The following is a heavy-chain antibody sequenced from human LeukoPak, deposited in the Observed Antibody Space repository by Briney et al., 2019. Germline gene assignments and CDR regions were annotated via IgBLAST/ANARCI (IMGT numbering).Heavy chain of an antibody. D-gene: IGHD3-22*01. J-gene: IGHJ4*02. CDR2: IKQDGSEK. V-gene: IGHV3-7*01. CDR1: GFTFRTFW. CDR3: ARSGYYSYYFEF. Sequence: GGSLRLSCATSGFTFRTFWMTWVRHVPGRGLEWVANIKQDGSEKNYVDSVRGRFTISRDNTQNSLHLQMNSLRVEDTATYYCARSGYYSYYFEFWGQGTLVTVSS.